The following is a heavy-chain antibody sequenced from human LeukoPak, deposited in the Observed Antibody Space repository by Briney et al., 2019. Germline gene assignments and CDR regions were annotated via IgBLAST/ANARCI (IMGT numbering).Heavy chain of an antibody. CDR1: GFTFSSYG. CDR2: ISYDGSNK. J-gene: IGHJ3*02. V-gene: IGHV3-30*03. D-gene: IGHD1-26*01. Sequence: HPGGSLRLSCAASGFTFSSYGMHWVRQAPGKGLEWVAVISYDGSNKYYADSVKGRFTISRDNSKNTLYLQMNSLRAEDTAVYYCARDPGPDSGSYYYPYDAFDIWGQGTMVTASS. CDR3: ARDPGPDSGSYYYPYDAFDI.